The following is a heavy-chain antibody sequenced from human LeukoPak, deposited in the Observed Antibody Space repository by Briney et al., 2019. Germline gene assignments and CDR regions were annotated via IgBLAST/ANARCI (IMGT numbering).Heavy chain of an antibody. D-gene: IGHD3-22*01. CDR2: IYYSGST. CDR1: GGSISSYY. Sequence: PSETLSLTCTVSGGSISSYYWSWIRQPPGKGLEWIGYIYYSGSTNYNPSLKSRVTISVDTSKNQFSLKLSSVTAADTAVYYCARATYYYDSSGYYYVPFDYWGQGTLVTVSS. CDR3: ARATYYYDSSGYYYVPFDY. V-gene: IGHV4-59*01. J-gene: IGHJ4*02.